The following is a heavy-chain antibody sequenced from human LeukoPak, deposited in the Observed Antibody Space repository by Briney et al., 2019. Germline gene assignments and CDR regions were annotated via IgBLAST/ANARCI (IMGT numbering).Heavy chain of an antibody. V-gene: IGHV1-18*01. D-gene: IGHD3-3*01. CDR3: ARLYYDFWSGYSPLYYYYGMDV. J-gene: IGHJ6*02. CDR1: GYTFIDYY. CDR2: ISAYNGNT. Sequence: GASVKVSCKASGYTFIDYYMHWVRQAPGQGLEWMGWISAYNGNTNYAQKLQGRVTMTTDTSTSTAYMELRSLRSDDTAVYYCARLYYDFWSGYSPLYYYYGMDVWGQGTTVTVSS.